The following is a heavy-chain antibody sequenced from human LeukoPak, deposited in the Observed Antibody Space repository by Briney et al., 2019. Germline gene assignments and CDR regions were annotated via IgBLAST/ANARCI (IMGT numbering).Heavy chain of an antibody. V-gene: IGHV4-59*01. D-gene: IGHD3-16*02. J-gene: IGHJ4*02. Sequence: SETLSLTCTVSGDSISSYYWSWIRQPPGKGLEWIGYIYYSGSTSYNPSLKSRVTISVDTSKNQFSLKLTSVTAADTAVYYCARGLGELSFPFDYWGQGTLVTVS. CDR1: GDSISSYY. CDR3: ARGLGELSFPFDY. CDR2: IYYSGST.